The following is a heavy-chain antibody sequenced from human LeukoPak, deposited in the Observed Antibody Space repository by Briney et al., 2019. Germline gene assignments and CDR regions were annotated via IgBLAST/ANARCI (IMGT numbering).Heavy chain of an antibody. D-gene: IGHD5-18*01. V-gene: IGHV1-58*02. CDR3: AADPDTTMAFDC. J-gene: IGHJ4*02. CDR1: GGTFSSYA. CDR2: IVGDSTDT. Sequence: SVKVSCKASGGTFSSYAISWVRQAPGQGLEWMGWIVGDSTDTYYAQRFQERVTIARDMSTSTAYLELSSLRSEDTAVYYCAADPDTTMAFDCWGQGTLVTVSS.